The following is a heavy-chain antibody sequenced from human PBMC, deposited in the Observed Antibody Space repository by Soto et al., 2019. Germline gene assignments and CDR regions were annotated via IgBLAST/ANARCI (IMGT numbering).Heavy chain of an antibody. D-gene: IGHD3-10*01. Sequence: VQLQQWGAGLLKPSETLSLTCAVHDGSFSDFYWSWIRQPPGEGLEWIGEINNGGTTNYNPSLKSRVTISVDTSKNQCSLELSSVTAADTAVYYCATNAHRGHYFDYWDQGSVVTVSS. V-gene: IGHV4-34*01. CDR2: INNGGTT. CDR1: DGSFSDFY. J-gene: IGHJ4*02. CDR3: ATNAHRGHYFDY.